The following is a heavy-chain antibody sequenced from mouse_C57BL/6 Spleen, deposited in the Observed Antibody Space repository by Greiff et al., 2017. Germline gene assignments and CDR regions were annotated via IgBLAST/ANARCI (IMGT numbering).Heavy chain of an antibody. D-gene: IGHD2-5*01. V-gene: IGHV1-5*01. Sequence: EVQLQQSGTVLARPGASVKMSCKTSGYTFTSYWMHWVKQRPGQGLEWRGAIYPGNSDTSYTQKFKGKAKLTAVTSASTAYMELESLTNEDSAVYYWTAYYRNYDFDYWGQGTTLTVSA. CDR2: IYPGNSDT. CDR3: TAYYRNYDFDY. J-gene: IGHJ2*01. CDR1: GYTFTSYW.